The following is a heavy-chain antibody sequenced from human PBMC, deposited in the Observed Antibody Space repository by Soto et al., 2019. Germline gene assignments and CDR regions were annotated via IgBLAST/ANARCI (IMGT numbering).Heavy chain of an antibody. Sequence: SETLSLTCTVSGVSFRSSTYYWGCIRQRPGKGLEWNGSIECSGITHNAPSLNSPGTLSADTYTNQYAQKLTPRAAGATALYCCARREMQGPIDYWGQGTPVSVAS. D-gene: IGHD1-26*01. CDR3: ARREMQGPIDY. CDR2: IECSGIT. J-gene: IGHJ4*02. CDR1: GVSFRSSTYY. V-gene: IGHV4-39*06.